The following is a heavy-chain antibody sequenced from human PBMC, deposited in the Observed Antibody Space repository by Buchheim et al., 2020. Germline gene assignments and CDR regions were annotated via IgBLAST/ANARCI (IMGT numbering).Heavy chain of an antibody. Sequence: EVQLVESGGGLVQPGGSLRLSCAASGFTFSSYWMSWVRQAPGKGLEWVANIKQDGSEKYYVDSVKGRFTISRDNAKNSLYLQMNSLRAEDTAVYYCAREGFLEWLSPYYYYGMDVWGQETT. CDR3: AREGFLEWLSPYYYYGMDV. CDR2: IKQDGSEK. D-gene: IGHD3-3*01. J-gene: IGHJ6*02. CDR1: GFTFSSYW. V-gene: IGHV3-7*01.